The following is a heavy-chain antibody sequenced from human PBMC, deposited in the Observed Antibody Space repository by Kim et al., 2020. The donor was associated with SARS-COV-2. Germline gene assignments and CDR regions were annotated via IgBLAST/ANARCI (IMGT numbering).Heavy chain of an antibody. CDR3: ARLGEQQLVGGMDV. CDR2: ISSSSSTI. J-gene: IGHJ6*02. CDR1: GFTFSSYS. Sequence: GGSLRLSCAASGFTFSSYSMNWVRQAPGKGLEWVSYISSSSSTIYYAYSVKGRFTITSDNAKNSLYLQMNSLSAEDTAVYDCARLGEQQLVGGMDVWGQG. V-gene: IGHV3-48*04. D-gene: IGHD6-13*01.